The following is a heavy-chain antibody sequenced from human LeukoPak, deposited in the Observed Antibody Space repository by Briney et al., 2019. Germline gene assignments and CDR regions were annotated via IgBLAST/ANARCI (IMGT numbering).Heavy chain of an antibody. D-gene: IGHD3-10*01. J-gene: IGHJ4*02. Sequence: PSETLSLTCAVYGGSFSGYYWSWIRQPPGKGLEWIGEINHSGSTNYNPSLKSRVTISVDTSKNQFSLKLSSVTAADTAVYYCARKGYYPKYYFDYWGQGTPVTVSS. V-gene: IGHV4-34*01. CDR2: INHSGST. CDR3: ARKGYYPKYYFDY. CDR1: GGSFSGYY.